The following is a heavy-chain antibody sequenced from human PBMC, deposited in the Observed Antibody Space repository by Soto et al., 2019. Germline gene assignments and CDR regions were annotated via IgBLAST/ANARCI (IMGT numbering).Heavy chain of an antibody. CDR1: GFTIGDYP. Sequence: PGGSLRLSCTASGFTIGDYPMSSFRWAPGKGQRMVGLIRSKAYGGTTQYAASVKGRFTISRDDSKSIAYLQMNSLKTEDTALYYCTRAPVAMVRGVMSPPFDYCGQGTLVPVAS. J-gene: IGHJ4*02. CDR3: TRAPVAMVRGVMSPPFDY. CDR2: IRSKAYGGTT. D-gene: IGHD3-10*01. V-gene: IGHV3-49*03.